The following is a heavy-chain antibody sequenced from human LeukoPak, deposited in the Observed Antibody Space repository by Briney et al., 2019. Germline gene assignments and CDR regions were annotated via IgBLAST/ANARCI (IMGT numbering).Heavy chain of an antibody. J-gene: IGHJ4*02. Sequence: SETLSLTCTVSGGSISSYYWSWIRQPPGKGLEWIGYIYYSGSTIYNPSLKSRVTISVDTSKNQFSLKLTSVTAADTAVYYCARGVPEYYDFWSGYFYYFDYWGQGTLVTVSS. CDR2: IYYSGST. V-gene: IGHV4-59*01. CDR1: GGSISSYY. CDR3: ARGVPEYYDFWSGYFYYFDY. D-gene: IGHD3-3*01.